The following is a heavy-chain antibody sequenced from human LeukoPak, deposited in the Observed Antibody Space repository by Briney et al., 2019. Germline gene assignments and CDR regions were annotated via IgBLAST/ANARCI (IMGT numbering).Heavy chain of an antibody. CDR3: ARVYPPQGSTIFGVSHPYYYGMDV. CDR1: GFTFSSYW. J-gene: IGHJ6*02. V-gene: IGHV3-7*01. CDR2: IKRDGSEK. D-gene: IGHD3-3*01. Sequence: GGSLRLSCAASGFTFSSYWMSWVRQAPGKGLEWVANIKRDGSEKYYVDSVKGRFTISRDNAKNSLYLQMNSLRAEDTAVYYCARVYPPQGSTIFGVSHPYYYGMDVWGQGTTVTVSS.